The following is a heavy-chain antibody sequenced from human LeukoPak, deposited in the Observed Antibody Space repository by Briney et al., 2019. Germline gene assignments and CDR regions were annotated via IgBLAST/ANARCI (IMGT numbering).Heavy chain of an antibody. V-gene: IGHV4-61*02. J-gene: IGHJ5*02. CDR3: ARGDLKSDWFDP. Sequence: PSQTLSLTCTVSGGSISSDLYYWRWLRQPAGKGLEWIGRFYNSGRTNFNPSLKSRVTISADTSKNQFSLKLRSVTAAATAVYYCARGDLKSDWFDPWGQGALVIVST. D-gene: IGHD3-3*01. CDR2: FYNSGRT. CDR1: GGSISSDLYY.